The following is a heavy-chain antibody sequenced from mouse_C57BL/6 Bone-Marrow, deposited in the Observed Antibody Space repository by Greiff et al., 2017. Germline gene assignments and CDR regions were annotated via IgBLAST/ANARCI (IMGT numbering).Heavy chain of an antibody. D-gene: IGHD2-4*01. CDR3: ARMITNRYFDV. CDR1: GFTFSDYG. J-gene: IGHJ1*03. CDR2: ISSGSSTI. V-gene: IGHV5-17*01. Sequence: EVKLQESGGGLVKPGGSLKLSCAASGFTFSDYGMHWVRQAPEKGLEWVAYISSGSSTIYYADTVKGRFTISRDNAKNTLFLQMTSLRSEETAMYYCARMITNRYFDVWGTGTTVTVSS.